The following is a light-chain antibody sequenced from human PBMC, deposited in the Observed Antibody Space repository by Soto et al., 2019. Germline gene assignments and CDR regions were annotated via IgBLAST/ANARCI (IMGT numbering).Light chain of an antibody. CDR2: DAS. Sequence: EIVLTQSPDTLSLSPGERATLSCWASHSVTTHLAWFQQRPGQTPRLLIYDASTRAPGIPARFSGRGSGADFTLTISSLEPEDFAVYYCQQRSDPITFGQGTRLEI. V-gene: IGKV3-11*01. CDR1: HSVTTH. J-gene: IGKJ5*01. CDR3: QQRSDPIT.